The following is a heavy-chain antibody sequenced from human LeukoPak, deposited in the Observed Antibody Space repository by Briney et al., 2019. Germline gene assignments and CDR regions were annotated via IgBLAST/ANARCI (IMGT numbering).Heavy chain of an antibody. Sequence: SQTLSLTCAISGDSVSSNSVTWNWIRQSPSRGLEWLGRTYYRSTRYNDYAVSVRGRITVNPDTSKNQFSQHLNSVTPEDTAVYYCARRLTQYDCFDPWGQGILVTVSS. CDR1: GDSVSSNSVT. CDR3: ARRLTQYDCFDP. D-gene: IGHD2-2*01. V-gene: IGHV6-1*01. J-gene: IGHJ5*02. CDR2: TYYRSTRYN.